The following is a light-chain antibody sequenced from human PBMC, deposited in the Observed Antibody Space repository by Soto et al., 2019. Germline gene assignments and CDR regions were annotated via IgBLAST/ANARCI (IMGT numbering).Light chain of an antibody. CDR1: SSNIGSNT. Sequence: QSVLTQPPSASGTPGQRVTISCSGSSSNIGSNTVNWYQQLPGTAPKLLIYSNNHRPSGVPDRFSGSKSGTSASLAISGLKSENVADYYCEAWDDSLSGVVFGGGTKLT. V-gene: IGLV1-44*01. CDR3: EAWDDSLSGVV. J-gene: IGLJ2*01. CDR2: SNN.